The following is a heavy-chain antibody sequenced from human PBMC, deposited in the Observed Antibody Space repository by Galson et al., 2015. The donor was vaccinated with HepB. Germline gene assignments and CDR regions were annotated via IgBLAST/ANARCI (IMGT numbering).Heavy chain of an antibody. Sequence: SVKVSCKASGGTFSSYAISWVRQAPGQGLEWMGGIIPIFGTANYAQKFQGRVTITADESTSTAYMELSSLRSEDTAVYYCARGRNDFWSGVWRPDYYYYCMDVWGKGTTVTVSS. CDR2: IIPIFGTA. CDR3: ARGRNDFWSGVWRPDYYYYCMDV. J-gene: IGHJ6*03. V-gene: IGHV1-69*13. CDR1: GGTFSSYA. D-gene: IGHD3-3*01.